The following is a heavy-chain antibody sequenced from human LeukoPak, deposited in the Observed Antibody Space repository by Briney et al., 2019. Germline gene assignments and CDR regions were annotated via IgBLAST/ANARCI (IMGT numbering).Heavy chain of an antibody. Sequence: SETLSLTCTVSGNSFGDYYWSWIRQPAGKGLEWIGRIYTSGSTTYNPSLKSRVTMSVDTSKSQFSLNLMSATAADTPVYYCTRDTGTTGEVKFDPWGQGTLVTVSS. D-gene: IGHD4-17*01. CDR2: IYTSGST. J-gene: IGHJ5*02. V-gene: IGHV4-4*07. CDR1: GNSFGDYY. CDR3: TRDTGTTGEVKFDP.